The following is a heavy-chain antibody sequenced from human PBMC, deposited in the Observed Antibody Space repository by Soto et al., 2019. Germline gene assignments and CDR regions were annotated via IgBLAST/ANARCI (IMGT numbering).Heavy chain of an antibody. CDR2: ISGSGGST. D-gene: IGHD3-22*01. CDR3: AKPYYYDSSGCFDL. Sequence: EVQLLESGGGLVQPGGSLRLSCAASGFTFSSYAMSWVRQAPGKGLEWVSAISGSGGSTYYADSVKGRFTISRDNSKNTLYRQMNRLRAEDTAVYYCAKPYYYDSSGCFDLWGRGTLVTVSS. V-gene: IGHV3-23*01. CDR1: GFTFSSYA. J-gene: IGHJ2*01.